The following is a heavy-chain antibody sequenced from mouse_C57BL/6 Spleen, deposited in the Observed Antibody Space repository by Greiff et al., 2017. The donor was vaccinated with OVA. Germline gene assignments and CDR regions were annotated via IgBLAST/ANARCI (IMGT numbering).Heavy chain of an antibody. Sequence: EVHGVESGGGLVKPGGSLKLSCAASGFTFSDYGMHWVRQAPEKGLEWVAYISSGSSTIYYADTVKGRFTISRDNAKNTLFLQMTSLRSEDTAMYYCARELTGTGFAYWGQGTLVTVSA. J-gene: IGHJ3*01. D-gene: IGHD4-1*01. CDR1: GFTFSDYG. CDR3: ARELTGTGFAY. CDR2: ISSGSSTI. V-gene: IGHV5-17*01.